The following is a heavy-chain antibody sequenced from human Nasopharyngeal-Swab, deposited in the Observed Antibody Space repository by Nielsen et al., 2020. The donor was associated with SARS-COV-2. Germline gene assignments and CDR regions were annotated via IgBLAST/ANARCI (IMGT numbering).Heavy chain of an antibody. CDR1: GGTFSSYA. J-gene: IGHJ5*02. D-gene: IGHD3-9*01. Sequence: SVNVSCKASGGTFSSYAISWVRQAPGQGLEWMGWISAYNGNTNYAQKLQGRVTMTTDTSTSTAYMGLRSLRSDDTAVYYCARILRYRGGDWFDPWGQGTLVTVSS. V-gene: IGHV1-18*01. CDR2: ISAYNGNT. CDR3: ARILRYRGGDWFDP.